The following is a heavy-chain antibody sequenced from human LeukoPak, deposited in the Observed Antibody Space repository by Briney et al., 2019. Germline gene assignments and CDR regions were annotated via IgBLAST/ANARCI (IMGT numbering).Heavy chain of an antibody. Sequence: ASVKLSCKASGYSFASYGISWVRQAPGQGLEWMGWINTYTGNTNYAQKFQGRVTMTTDTSTNTVYLELRSLRSDDAAVYYCGRDHQYDFDYWGQGTPVTLSS. V-gene: IGHV1-18*01. CDR3: GRDHQYDFDY. J-gene: IGHJ4*02. D-gene: IGHD2-2*01. CDR2: INTYTGNT. CDR1: GYSFASYG.